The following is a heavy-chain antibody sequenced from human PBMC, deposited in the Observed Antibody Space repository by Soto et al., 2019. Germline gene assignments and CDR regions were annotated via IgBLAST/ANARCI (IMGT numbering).Heavy chain of an antibody. Sequence: QVQLVESGGGVVQPGRSLRLSCAASGFTFSSYGMHWVRQAPGKGLEWVAVIWYDGSNKYYADSVKGRFTISRDNSKNTLYLQMNSLRAEDTAVYYCAREGAARSGSYLDYWGQGTLVTVSS. CDR1: GFTFSSYG. D-gene: IGHD1-26*01. CDR2: IWYDGSNK. J-gene: IGHJ4*02. CDR3: AREGAARSGSYLDY. V-gene: IGHV3-33*01.